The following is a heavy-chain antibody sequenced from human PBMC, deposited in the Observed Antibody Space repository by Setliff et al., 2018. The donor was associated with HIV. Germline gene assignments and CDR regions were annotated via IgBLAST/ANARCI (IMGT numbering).Heavy chain of an antibody. J-gene: IGHJ5*02. CDR2: IYYSGST. CDR3: ARAPGPYGDYNWFDP. D-gene: IGHD4-17*01. CDR1: GGSISSSTYY. V-gene: IGHV4-39*01. Sequence: KPSETLSLTCTVSGGSISSSTYYWGWIRQPPGKGLEWIGSIYYSGSTYYNPSLKSRVTISVDTSKNQFSLKLSSVTAADTAVYYCARAPGPYGDYNWFDPWGQGALVTVSS.